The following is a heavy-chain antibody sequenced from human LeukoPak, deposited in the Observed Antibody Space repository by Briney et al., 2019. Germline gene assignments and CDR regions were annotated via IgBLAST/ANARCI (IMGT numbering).Heavy chain of an antibody. CDR1: GFSFITYA. CDR3: AKTMVRGSPPIDY. V-gene: IGHV3-64*01. D-gene: IGHD3-10*01. J-gene: IGHJ4*02. CDR2: TSSNGGAT. Sequence: GGSLRLSCAASGFSFITYAMHWVRQAPGKGLEYVSATSSNGGATYYANSVKGRFTISRDNSKNTLYLQMNSLRAEDTAVYYCAKTMVRGSPPIDYWGQGTLVTVSS.